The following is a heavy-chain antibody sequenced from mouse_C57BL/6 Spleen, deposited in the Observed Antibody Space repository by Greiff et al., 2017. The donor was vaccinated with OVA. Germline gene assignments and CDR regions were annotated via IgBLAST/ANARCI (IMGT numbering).Heavy chain of an antibody. CDR3: ARSSDSSGYVGY. CDR1: GYTFTSYG. CDR2: IYPRSGNT. V-gene: IGHV1-81*01. Sequence: VQLQESGAELARPGASVKLSCEASGYTFTSYGISWVKQRTGQGLEWIGEIYPRSGNTYYNEKFKGKATLTADKSSSTAYMELRSLTSEDSAVYFCARSSDSSGYVGYWGQGTTLTVSS. D-gene: IGHD3-2*02. J-gene: IGHJ2*01.